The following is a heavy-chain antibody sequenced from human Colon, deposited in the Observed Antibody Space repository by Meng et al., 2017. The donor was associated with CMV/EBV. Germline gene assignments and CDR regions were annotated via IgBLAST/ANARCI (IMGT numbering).Heavy chain of an antibody. CDR2: ITRSSSYI. J-gene: IGHJ4*02. V-gene: IGHV3-21*01. D-gene: IGHD5-24*01. Sequence: SCAASGFSFSSYRMDWVRQAPGGGLEWVSSITRSSSYIYYTDSVKGRFTISRDNAKNSLYLQMNSLRAEDTAVYYCARNFDNNYFDFWGQGTLVTVSS. CDR3: ARNFDNNYFDF. CDR1: GFSFSSYR.